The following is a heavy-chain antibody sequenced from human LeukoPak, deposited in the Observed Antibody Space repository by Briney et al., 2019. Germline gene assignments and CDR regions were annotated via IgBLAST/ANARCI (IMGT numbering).Heavy chain of an antibody. Sequence: AASVKVSCKASGYTFSNYDINWVRQATGQGLEWMGWMRPNSDNTGYAQKFQGRLTMTTNTSINTAYMELNSLTSEDTAVYYCARGSQRVGNSDWGQGTLVTVSS. CDR1: GYTFSNYD. CDR3: ARGSQRVGNSD. D-gene: IGHD4-23*01. J-gene: IGHJ4*02. CDR2: MRPNSDNT. V-gene: IGHV1-8*02.